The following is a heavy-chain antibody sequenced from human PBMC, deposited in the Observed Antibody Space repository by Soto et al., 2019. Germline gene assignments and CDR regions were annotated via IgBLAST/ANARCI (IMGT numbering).Heavy chain of an antibody. Sequence: SETLSLTCTVSGDYISSYYWSWIRQPPGKGLEWIAYIYYSGNTNYNPSLKSRVTISVDTSRTQFSLNLSSVTAADTAVYYCARSSSYDILTGSVLDGAFDIWGQGTMVTVSS. CDR2: IYYSGNT. J-gene: IGHJ3*02. CDR3: ARSSSYDILTGSVLDGAFDI. D-gene: IGHD3-9*01. CDR1: GDYISSYY. V-gene: IGHV4-59*01.